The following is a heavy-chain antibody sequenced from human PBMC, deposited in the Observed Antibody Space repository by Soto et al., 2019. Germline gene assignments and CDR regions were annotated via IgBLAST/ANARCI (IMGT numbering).Heavy chain of an antibody. D-gene: IGHD1-26*01. CDR2: ISGSGGST. V-gene: IGHV3-23*01. CDR3: AKAVGATDYYYYGMDV. CDR1: GFTFSSYA. J-gene: IGHJ6*02. Sequence: EVQLLESGGGLVQPGGSLRLSCAASGFTFSSYAMSWVRQAPGKGLEWVSAISGSGGSTYYADSVKGRFTISRDNSKNTLYLQMNSLRAEDTAVYYCAKAVGATDYYYYGMDVWGQGTTVTVSS.